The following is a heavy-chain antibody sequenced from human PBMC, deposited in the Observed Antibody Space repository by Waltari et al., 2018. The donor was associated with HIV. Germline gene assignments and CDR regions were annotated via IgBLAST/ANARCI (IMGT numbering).Heavy chain of an antibody. D-gene: IGHD3-3*01. J-gene: IGHJ4*02. CDR2: IYYSGST. V-gene: IGHV4-39*01. CDR1: GGSISSSSYY. Sequence: QLQLQESGPGLVKPSETLSLTCTVSGGSISSSSYYWGWIRQPPGKGLEWIGSIYYSGSTYYNPSLKSRVTISVDTSKNQFSLKLSSVTAADTAVYYCARHHGALEKDTARLFDYWGQGTLVTVSS. CDR3: ARHHGALEKDTARLFDY.